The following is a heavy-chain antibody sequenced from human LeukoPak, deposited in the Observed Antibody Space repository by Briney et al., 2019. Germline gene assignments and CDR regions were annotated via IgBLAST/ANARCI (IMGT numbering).Heavy chain of an antibody. CDR1: GYTFTAYN. J-gene: IGHJ5*01. Sequence: AASVKVSCKASGYTFTAYNLHWVRQAPGQGLEWMGYINPNSGATNNAQKFQGRVTMTRDTSVSTAYMELSRLTSDDTAVYYCARDYRAGCQGNWFDSWGQGTLVTVSS. D-gene: IGHD1-26*01. V-gene: IGHV1-2*02. CDR3: ARDYRAGCQGNWFDS. CDR2: INPNSGAT.